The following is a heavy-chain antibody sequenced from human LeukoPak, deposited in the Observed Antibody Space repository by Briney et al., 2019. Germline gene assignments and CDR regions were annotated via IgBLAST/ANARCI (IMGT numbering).Heavy chain of an antibody. CDR1: GINFSGYS. V-gene: IGHV3-30*03. Sequence: GGSLRLSCAASGINFSGYSMHWVRQAPGKGLEWVAVISYDGSNKYYADSVKGRFTISRDNSKNTLYLQMNSLRAEDTAVYYCARSGVVVAATPELSLPFDYWGQGTLVTVSS. CDR2: ISYDGSNK. J-gene: IGHJ4*02. D-gene: IGHD2-15*01. CDR3: ARSGVVVAATPELSLPFDY.